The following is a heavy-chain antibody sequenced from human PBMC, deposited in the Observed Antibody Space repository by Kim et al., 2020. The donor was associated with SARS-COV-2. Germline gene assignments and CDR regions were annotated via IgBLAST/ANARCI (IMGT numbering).Heavy chain of an antibody. CDR1: GFIFSTYW. V-gene: IGHV3-74*01. J-gene: IGHJ2*01. D-gene: IGHD1-26*01. CDR2: TNRDGSST. Sequence: GGSLRLSCAASGFIFSTYWMHWVRQAPGKGLVWVSATNRDGSSTRFADLVKGRFTISRDNAKNTLFLQMNSLRAEDTAMYYCPRGSHSENYGWYFDLWRR. CDR3: PRGSHSENYGWYFDL.